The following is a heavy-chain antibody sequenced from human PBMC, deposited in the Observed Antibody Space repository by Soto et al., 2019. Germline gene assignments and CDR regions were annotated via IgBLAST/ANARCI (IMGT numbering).Heavy chain of an antibody. V-gene: IGHV3-21*01. CDR1: GFTFSNYS. Sequence: EVQLVESGGGLVKPWGSLRVSCAASGFTFSNYSMNWVRQAPGKGLEWVSSISSTSKYIYYADSVKGRVTISRDNAKKSRYLQMNSLRAEDTAVYYCARGRSSGWFDSWGQGTLVTVSA. J-gene: IGHJ5*01. D-gene: IGHD6-19*01. CDR3: ARGRSSGWFDS. CDR2: ISSTSKYI.